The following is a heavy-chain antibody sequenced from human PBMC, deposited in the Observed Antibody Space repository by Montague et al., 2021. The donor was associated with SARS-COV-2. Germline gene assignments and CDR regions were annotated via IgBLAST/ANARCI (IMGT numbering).Heavy chain of an antibody. J-gene: IGHJ4*02. D-gene: IGHD5/OR15-5a*01. CDR3: ARAHSVSWAHLDN. V-gene: IGHV4-61*02. Sequence: TLSLTCTVSGGSISSGSYYCSWIRQPAGKGLEWIGRIYTSGTTYYSFSLTSRVTISVDTSKNQFSLKLTSVTAADTAVYYCARAHSVSWAHLDNWGQGSLVTVSS. CDR2: IYTSGTT. CDR1: GGSISSGSYY.